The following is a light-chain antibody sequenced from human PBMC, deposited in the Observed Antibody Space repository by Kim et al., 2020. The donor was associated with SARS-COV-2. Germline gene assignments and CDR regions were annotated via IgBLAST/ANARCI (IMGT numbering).Light chain of an antibody. CDR1: KLGDKY. CDR3: QAWDSSTAV. V-gene: IGLV3-1*01. Sequence: SYELTQPPLVSVSPGQTASITCSGDKLGDKYACWYQQKPGQSPVLVIYQDSKRPSGIPERFSGSNSGNTATLTISGTQPMDEADYYCQAWDSSTAVFGGG. J-gene: IGLJ2*01. CDR2: QDS.